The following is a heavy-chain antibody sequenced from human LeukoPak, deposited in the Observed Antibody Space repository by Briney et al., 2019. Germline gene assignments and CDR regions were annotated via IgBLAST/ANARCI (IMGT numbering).Heavy chain of an antibody. V-gene: IGHV4-34*01. Sequence: PSETLSLTCAVYGGSFSGYYWSWIRQPPGKGLEWIGEINHSGNTNYNPSLKSRVTISVDASKNQFSLKLSSVTAADTAVYYCARGRLYSYGYVPSYYYMDVWGKGTTVTVSS. D-gene: IGHD5-18*01. CDR2: INHSGNT. J-gene: IGHJ6*03. CDR1: GGSFSGYY. CDR3: ARGRLYSYGYVPSYYYMDV.